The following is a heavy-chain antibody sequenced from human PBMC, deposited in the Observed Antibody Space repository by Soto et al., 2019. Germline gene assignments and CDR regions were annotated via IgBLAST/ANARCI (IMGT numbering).Heavy chain of an antibody. V-gene: IGHV5-51*01. CDR1: GYKFTSHW. CDR2: IYPGDSDT. CDR3: ARHFGAFYDTNGYPYFDY. J-gene: IGHJ4*02. Sequence: GESLKISCKISGYKFTSHWVAWVRQTPGKDLERMGIIYPGDSDTTYSPPFRGHVTISVDESLSTAYLHWSSLKASDTAIYYCARHFGAFYDTNGYPYFDYWGQGTQVTVSS. D-gene: IGHD3-22*01.